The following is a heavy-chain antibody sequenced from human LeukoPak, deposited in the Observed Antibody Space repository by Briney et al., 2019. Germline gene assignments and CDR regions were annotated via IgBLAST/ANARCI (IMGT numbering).Heavy chain of an antibody. CDR1: GFTFSRYT. CDR2: ISTSGNAM. Sequence: GGSLRLSCAASGFTFSRYTMNWVRQAPGKGLEWVSHISTSGNAMYYADSVKGRFTISRDNAKDSLYLQMNSLRDEDTAVYYCASSGSYRFDYWGQGTLVTVSS. D-gene: IGHD1-26*01. V-gene: IGHV3-48*02. CDR3: ASSGSYRFDY. J-gene: IGHJ4*02.